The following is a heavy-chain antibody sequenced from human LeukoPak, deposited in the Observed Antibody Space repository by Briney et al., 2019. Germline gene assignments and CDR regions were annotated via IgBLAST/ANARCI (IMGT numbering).Heavy chain of an antibody. D-gene: IGHD5-12*01. V-gene: IGHV3-48*03. CDR2: ISRSGRTI. CDR1: GFTFSSYE. CDR3: ARVYSGSWYFDL. Sequence: GGSLRLSCAASGFTFSSYEMNWVRQAPGKGLEWVSYISRSGRTIYDEDSVKGRFTISRDNPKNSLYLQMNSLRAEDTAVYYCARVYSGSWYFDLWGRGTVVTVSS. J-gene: IGHJ2*01.